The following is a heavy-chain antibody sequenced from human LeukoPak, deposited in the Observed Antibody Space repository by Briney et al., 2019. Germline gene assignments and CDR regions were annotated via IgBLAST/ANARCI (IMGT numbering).Heavy chain of an antibody. CDR2: ISSSSNYI. CDR1: GFTFSTYT. CDR3: AREGTDAFEI. V-gene: IGHV3-21*01. J-gene: IGHJ3*02. Sequence: PGGSLRLSCGASGFTFSTYTMNWVRQAPGKGLEWVSSISSSSNYIYYADSVKGRFTISRDNAKNSLYLQMNSLRAEDTAVYYCAREGTDAFEIWGQGTMVTVSS.